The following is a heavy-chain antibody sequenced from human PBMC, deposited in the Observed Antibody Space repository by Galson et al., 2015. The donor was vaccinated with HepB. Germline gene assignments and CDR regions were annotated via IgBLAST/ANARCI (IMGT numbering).Heavy chain of an antibody. CDR2: INTNTGNP. V-gene: IGHV7-4-1*02. CDR3: ARDRTETYYYDSSAQRRRLNWFDP. D-gene: IGHD3-22*01. CDR1: GYTFTSYA. Sequence: SVKVSCKASGYTFTSYAMNWVRQAPGQGLEWMGWINTNTGNPTYAQGFTGRFVFSLDTSVSTAYLQISSLKAEDTAVYYCARDRTETYYYDSSAQRRRLNWFDPWGQGTLVTVSS. J-gene: IGHJ5*02.